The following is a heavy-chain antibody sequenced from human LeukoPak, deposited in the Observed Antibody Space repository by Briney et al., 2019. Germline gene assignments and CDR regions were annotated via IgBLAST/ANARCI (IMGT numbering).Heavy chain of an antibody. CDR1: GFTFSSYW. Sequence: PGGTLTLSCAASGFTFSSYWMSWVRQAPGKGLEWVGNIKQDGSEKYNVDFVKGRFTISRDNAKNSLYLQMNSLRAEDTAAYYCARDPGRYYDSSGYYDYWGQGTLVTVSS. J-gene: IGHJ4*02. CDR3: ARDPGRYYDSSGYYDY. V-gene: IGHV3-7*01. D-gene: IGHD3-22*01. CDR2: IKQDGSEK.